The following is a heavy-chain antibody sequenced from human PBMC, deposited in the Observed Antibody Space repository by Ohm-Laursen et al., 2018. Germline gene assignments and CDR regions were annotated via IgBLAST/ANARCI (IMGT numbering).Heavy chain of an antibody. J-gene: IGHJ5*02. D-gene: IGHD4-17*01. CDR2: IWYDGSNK. V-gene: IGHV3-33*01. CDR1: GFTFSSYG. Sequence: SLRLSCTASGFTFSSYGMHWVRQAPGKGLEWVAVIWYDGSNKYYADSVKGRFTISRDNSKNTLYLQMNSLRAEDTAVYYCARDGLEEYGETTPWGQGTLVTVSS. CDR3: ARDGLEEYGETTP.